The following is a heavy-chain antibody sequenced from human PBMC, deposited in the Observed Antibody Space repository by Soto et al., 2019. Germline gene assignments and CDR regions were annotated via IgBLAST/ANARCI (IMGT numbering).Heavy chain of an antibody. CDR3: ARHKGGYYSGVDV. Sequence: SETLSLTCTVSGDSITSNSYYWAWIRQPPGKGLEWIGNIYYSGTTYYNPSLKSRVTISVDTSKNQFSLKLSSVTAADTAVYYCARHKGGYYSGVDVWGQGTTVTVSS. D-gene: IGHD3-16*01. V-gene: IGHV4-39*01. CDR2: IYYSGTT. J-gene: IGHJ6*02. CDR1: GDSITSNSYY.